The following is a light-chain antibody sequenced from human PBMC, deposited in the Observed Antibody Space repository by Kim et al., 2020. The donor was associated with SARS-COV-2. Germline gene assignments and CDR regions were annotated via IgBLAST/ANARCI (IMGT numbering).Light chain of an antibody. CDR2: GAS. J-gene: IGKJ3*01. V-gene: IGKV3-15*01. CDR3: QQYYNWPDFT. Sequence: IVMTQSPATLSVSPGERVTLSCRASQSVSSNLAWYQQKPGQAPRLLIYGASTRATGIPAKFSGSGSGTEFTLTISNLQSEDFAMYHCQQYYNWPDFTFGPGTKVDIK. CDR1: QSVSSN.